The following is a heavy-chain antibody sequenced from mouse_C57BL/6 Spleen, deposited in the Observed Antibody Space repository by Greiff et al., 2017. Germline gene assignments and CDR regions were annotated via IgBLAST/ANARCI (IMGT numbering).Heavy chain of an antibody. Sequence: QVQLKQPGAELVRPGSSVKLSCKASGYTFTSYWMDWVKQRPGQGLEWIGNIYPSDSETHYNPKFKDKATLTVDKSSSTAYMQLSSLTSEDSAVYYCARSDYDDDLGVWGTGTTVTVSS. CDR3: ARSDYDDDLGV. V-gene: IGHV1-61*01. D-gene: IGHD2-4*01. CDR2: IYPSDSET. J-gene: IGHJ1*03. CDR1: GYTFTSYW.